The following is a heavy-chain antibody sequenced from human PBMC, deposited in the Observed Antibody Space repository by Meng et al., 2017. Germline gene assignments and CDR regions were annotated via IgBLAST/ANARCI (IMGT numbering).Heavy chain of an antibody. CDR2: IKSKTDGGKT. V-gene: IGHV3-15*01. Sequence: GESLKISCAASGFTFSNAWMSWVRQAPGKGLEWVGRIKSKTDGGKTDYAAAVKGRFTIARADSKDTLYLQMNSLKTEDTAVYYSTTDIWFGDLLYFDFWGQGTLVTVSS. CDR1: GFTFSNAW. CDR3: TTDIWFGDLLYFDF. J-gene: IGHJ4*02. D-gene: IGHD3-10*01.